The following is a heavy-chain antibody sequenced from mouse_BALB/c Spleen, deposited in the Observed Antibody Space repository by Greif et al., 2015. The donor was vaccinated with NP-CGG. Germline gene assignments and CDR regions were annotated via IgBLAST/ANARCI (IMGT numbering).Heavy chain of an antibody. J-gene: IGHJ4*01. CDR1: GYTFTSYW. V-gene: IGHV1-7*01. CDR3: ARIGGSYAMDY. Sequence: VQLQQSGAELAKPGASVKMSCNASGYTFTSYWMHWVKQRPGQGLEWIGYINPSTGYTEYNQKFKDKATLTADKSSSTAYMQLSSLTPEDSAVYYCARIGGSYAMDYWGQGTSVTVSS. CDR2: INPSTGYT. D-gene: IGHD2-14*01.